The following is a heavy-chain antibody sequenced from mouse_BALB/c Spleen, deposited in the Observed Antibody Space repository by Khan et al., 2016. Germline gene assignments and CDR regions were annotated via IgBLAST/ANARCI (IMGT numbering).Heavy chain of an antibody. CDR2: INPYNGDT. V-gene: IGHV1-20*02. CDR1: GYSFTGYF. J-gene: IGHJ3*01. Sequence: VQLQQSGPELVKPGASVKISCKASGYSFTGYFINWVMQSHGKSLEWIGRINPYNGDTFYNQKFKGKATLTVDKSSRKAHMELRSLASEDSAVSHCAIGFYDYDGFAYWGQGTLVTVSA. D-gene: IGHD2-4*01. CDR3: AIGFYDYDGFAY.